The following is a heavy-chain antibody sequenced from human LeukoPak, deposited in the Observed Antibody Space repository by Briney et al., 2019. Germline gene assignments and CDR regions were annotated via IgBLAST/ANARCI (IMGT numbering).Heavy chain of an antibody. Sequence: SETLSLXCTVSGGSSSSSSSYWGWSRQPPGKGLEWIGSVRYSGKTYYNPSLKSRVTMSLDTSKNQFSLRLTSVTAADTAVYSCARHYYDSSGLAYYFDYWGQGTLVTVSS. CDR1: GGSSSSSSSY. D-gene: IGHD3-22*01. CDR3: ARHYYDSSGLAYYFDY. CDR2: VRYSGKT. V-gene: IGHV4-39*01. J-gene: IGHJ4*02.